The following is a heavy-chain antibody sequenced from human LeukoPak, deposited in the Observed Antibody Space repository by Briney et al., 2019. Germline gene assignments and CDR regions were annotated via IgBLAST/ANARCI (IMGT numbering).Heavy chain of an antibody. V-gene: IGHV3-30*18. CDR2: ISYDGSNE. J-gene: IGHJ4*02. CDR1: GFTFSNYG. D-gene: IGHD1-26*01. Sequence: HSGGSLRLSCAASGFTFSNYGMHWVRQAPGKGLEWVAVISYDGSNEYYADSVKGRFSISRDNSKNTLYLQMNSLRAEDTAVYYCAKESDSGSYYPHAYWGQGTLVTVSS. CDR3: AKESDSGSYYPHAY.